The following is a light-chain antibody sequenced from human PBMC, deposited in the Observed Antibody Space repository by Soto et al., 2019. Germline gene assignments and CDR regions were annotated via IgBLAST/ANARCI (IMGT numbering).Light chain of an antibody. CDR1: SSTVGGFNV. V-gene: IGLV2-23*01. CDR3: CSYVGATTYV. CDR2: EGI. Sequence: QSVLTQPASVSGCPGQSITISCTGTSSTVGGFNVVSWYQQHPGKAPKVIIYEGIKRPSGVSNRFSGSNSGSTASLTISGLQAEDEADYYCCSYVGATTYVFGTGTKVTGL. J-gene: IGLJ1*01.